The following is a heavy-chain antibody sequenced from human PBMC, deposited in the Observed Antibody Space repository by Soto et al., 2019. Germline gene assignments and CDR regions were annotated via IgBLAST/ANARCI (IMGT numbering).Heavy chain of an antibody. CDR2: ISYDGSNK. J-gene: IGHJ3*02. V-gene: IGHV3-30-3*01. CDR3: AREGYSSSWFVSDAFDI. Sequence: GGSLRLSCAASGFTFSSYAMHWVRQAPGKGLEWVAVISYDGSNKYYADSVKGRFTISRDNSKNTLYLQMNSLRAEDTAVYYCAREGYSSSWFVSDAFDIWGQGTMVTVSS. CDR1: GFTFSSYA. D-gene: IGHD6-13*01.